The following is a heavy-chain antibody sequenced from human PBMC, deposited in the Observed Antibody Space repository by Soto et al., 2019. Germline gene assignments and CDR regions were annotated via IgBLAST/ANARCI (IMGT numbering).Heavy chain of an antibody. CDR1: GFTFSSNG. J-gene: IGHJ5*02. CDR3: AKDRRKQLVVGNWFDP. D-gene: IGHD6-13*01. CDR2: ISDDGSIK. Sequence: QVQLVESGGGVVQPGRSLRLSCAASGFTFSSNGMHWVRQAPDKGLEWVAVISDDGSIKYYADSVKGRFTVSRDNSNTTLYLKMNSLRAEDTAVYYCAKDRRKQLVVGNWFDPWGQGTLVTVSS. V-gene: IGHV3-30*18.